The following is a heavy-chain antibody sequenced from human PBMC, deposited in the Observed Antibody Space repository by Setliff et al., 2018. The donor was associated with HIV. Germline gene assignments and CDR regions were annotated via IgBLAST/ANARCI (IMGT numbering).Heavy chain of an antibody. CDR3: ARGSFIGDYYYFDY. CDR2: IYTSGST. CDR1: GGSISTYF. D-gene: IGHD3-10*01. V-gene: IGHV4-4*08. Sequence: PSETLSLTCTVSGGSISTYFWTWIRQPPGKGLEWIGYIYTSGSTNYNPSLKSRVTISVYTSKNQFSLKLSAVTAADTAVYYCARGSFIGDYYYFDYWGQGTLVTVSS. J-gene: IGHJ4*02.